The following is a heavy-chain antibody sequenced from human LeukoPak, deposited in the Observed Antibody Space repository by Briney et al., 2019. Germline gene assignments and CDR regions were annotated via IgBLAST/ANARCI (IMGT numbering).Heavy chain of an antibody. CDR2: MRQDGSEE. Sequence: GGSLRLSCAASGFTFSSYGMHWVRQAPGKGLEWVANMRQDGSEEYYVDSVKGRFTISRDNAKNSLYLQMNSLRAEDTAVYFCASTNSLDYWGQGTLVTVSS. J-gene: IGHJ4*02. D-gene: IGHD2-2*01. CDR1: GFTFSSYG. CDR3: ASTNSLDY. V-gene: IGHV3-7*05.